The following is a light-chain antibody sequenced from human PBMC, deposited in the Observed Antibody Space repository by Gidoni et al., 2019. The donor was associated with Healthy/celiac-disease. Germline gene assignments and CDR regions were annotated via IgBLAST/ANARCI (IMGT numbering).Light chain of an antibody. CDR3: QQSYRTPPT. CDR1: QSISSY. CDR2: AAS. Sequence: DIQMTQSPSSLSASVGDRVTITCRASQSISSYLNWYQQKPGKAPKLLIYAASSLQSGVPSRFSGSGSGTDFTLTISSLQPEDFATYYCQQSYRTPPTFXPXTKVEIK. J-gene: IGKJ1*01. V-gene: IGKV1-39*01.